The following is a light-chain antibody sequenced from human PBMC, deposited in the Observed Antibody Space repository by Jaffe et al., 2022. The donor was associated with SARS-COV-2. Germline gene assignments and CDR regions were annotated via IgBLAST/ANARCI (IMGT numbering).Light chain of an antibody. CDR2: GAS. V-gene: IGKV3-20*01. CDR1: QSVSSRY. Sequence: EIVLTQSPGTLSLSPGERATLSCRASQSVSSRYLAWYQQKPGQAPRLLIYGASSRATGIPDRFSGSVSGTDFTLTISRLEPEDFAVYYCQQFGNSPPWTFGQGTRVEIK. CDR3: QQFGNSPPWT. J-gene: IGKJ1*01.